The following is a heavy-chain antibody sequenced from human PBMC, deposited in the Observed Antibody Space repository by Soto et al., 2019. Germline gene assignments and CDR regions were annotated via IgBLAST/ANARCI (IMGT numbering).Heavy chain of an antibody. CDR3: ARGRRFYDGGTYDIDNDAFDV. D-gene: IGHD2-15*01. CDR2: INPNSGGT. J-gene: IGHJ3*01. V-gene: IGHV1-2*02. CDR1: GYTFTGYH. Sequence: ASVKVSCKASGYTFTGYHMHWVRQATGQGLEWMGWINPNSGGTNYAQKFQGRVTMTSDTSISTAYMEVSRLRSDDTAVYYCARGRRFYDGGTYDIDNDAFDVWGQGTMVTVSS.